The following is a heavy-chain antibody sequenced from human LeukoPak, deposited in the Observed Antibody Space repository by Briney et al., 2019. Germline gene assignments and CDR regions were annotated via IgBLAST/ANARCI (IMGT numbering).Heavy chain of an antibody. CDR1: GFTFSS. V-gene: IGHV3-21*01. J-gene: IGHJ3*01. D-gene: IGHD3-10*01. CDR2: ISTGSSYI. Sequence: GGSLRLSCAASGFTFSSMKWVRQAPGKGLEWVSSISTGSSYIYYADSVKGRFTISRDNAKNSLYLQMNSLRAEDTAVYYCARDISVVAVWGQGTMVTVSS. CDR3: ARDISVVAV.